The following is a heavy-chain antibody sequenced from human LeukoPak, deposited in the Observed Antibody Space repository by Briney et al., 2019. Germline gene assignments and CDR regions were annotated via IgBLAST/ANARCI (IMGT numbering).Heavy chain of an antibody. V-gene: IGHV3-21*01. CDR2: ISSSSSYI. CDR3: AKDGGTHFDH. Sequence: GGSLRLSCAASGFTFSSYSMNWVRQAPGKGLEWVSCISSSSSYIYYADSLKGRFTISRDNAKNSLTLHMNTLRADDTAVYYCAKDGGTHFDHWGQGTLVTVSS. J-gene: IGHJ4*02. CDR1: GFTFSSYS. D-gene: IGHD1-26*01.